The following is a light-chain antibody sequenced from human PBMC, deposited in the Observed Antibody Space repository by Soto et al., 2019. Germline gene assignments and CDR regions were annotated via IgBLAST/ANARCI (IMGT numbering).Light chain of an antibody. CDR2: GAS. Sequence: EIVLTQSPGTLSLSPGERATLSCRASQSINSRYLAWYQQKPGQAPRLLIYGASSRATGIPDRFSGSGSGTDVTLTISSLEPQDFAVYYCQQSRSSAGFTFGPGTKVDIK. V-gene: IGKV3-20*01. CDR3: QQSRSSAGFT. CDR1: QSINSRY. J-gene: IGKJ3*01.